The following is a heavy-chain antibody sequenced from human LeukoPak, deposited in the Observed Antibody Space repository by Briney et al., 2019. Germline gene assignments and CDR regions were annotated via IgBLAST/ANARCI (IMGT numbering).Heavy chain of an antibody. Sequence: PGGSLRLSCAASGFTFSSYSMNWVRQAPGKGLEWVSSISSSSSYIYYADSVKGRFTISRDNAKNSLYLRMNSLRAEDTAVYYSAREGRSIAARDFDYWGQGTLVTVSS. CDR1: GFTFSSYS. D-gene: IGHD6-6*01. CDR3: AREGRSIAARDFDY. CDR2: ISSSSSYI. V-gene: IGHV3-21*01. J-gene: IGHJ4*02.